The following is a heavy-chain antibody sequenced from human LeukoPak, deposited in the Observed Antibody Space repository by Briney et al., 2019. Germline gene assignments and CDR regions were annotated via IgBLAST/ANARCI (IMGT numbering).Heavy chain of an antibody. V-gene: IGHV1-18*01. CDR3: AREGRYDSSGYLDY. Sequence: GASVKVSCKASGYSFTSYGISWVRQAPGQGLEWMGWISAYNGNTNYAQKPQGRVTMTTDTSTSTAYMELRSLRSDDTAVYYCAREGRYDSSGYLDYWGQGTLVTVSS. J-gene: IGHJ4*02. D-gene: IGHD3-22*01. CDR1: GYSFTSYG. CDR2: ISAYNGNT.